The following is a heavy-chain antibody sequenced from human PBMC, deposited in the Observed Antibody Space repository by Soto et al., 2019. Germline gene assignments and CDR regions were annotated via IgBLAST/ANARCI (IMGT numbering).Heavy chain of an antibody. Sequence: EMQLLESGGTLVQPGGSLRLSCSASTFTFKIYVMNWVRQAPGKGLEWVAAISGSGGATYYAESVKGRFTVSRDNSKTTLFLQMISLRVNDTEVYFCATAAHRPPYHSYGLDLWGQGTTVTVS. CDR3: ATAAHRPPYHSYGLDL. CDR1: TFTFKIYV. V-gene: IGHV3-23*01. D-gene: IGHD6-25*01. J-gene: IGHJ6*02. CDR2: ISGSGGAT.